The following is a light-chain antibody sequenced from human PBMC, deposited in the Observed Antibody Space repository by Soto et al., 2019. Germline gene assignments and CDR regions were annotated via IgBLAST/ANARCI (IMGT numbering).Light chain of an antibody. CDR1: QSVSSD. CDR2: GAS. CDR3: QQYNNWPHT. V-gene: IGKV3-15*01. Sequence: EIVMTQSPATLSVSPGERGTLSCRASQSVSSDLAWYQHKPGQAPRILIYGASTRATGVPARFSGSGSGTEFTLTISSLQSEDFAVYYCQQYNNWPHTFGQGTKLAIK. J-gene: IGKJ2*01.